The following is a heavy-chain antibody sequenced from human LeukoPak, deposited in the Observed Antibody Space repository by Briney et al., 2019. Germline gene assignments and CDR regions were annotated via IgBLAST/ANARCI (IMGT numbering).Heavy chain of an antibody. CDR1: GGSVSSGSYY. J-gene: IGHJ4*02. V-gene: IGHV4-61*01. D-gene: IGHD3-10*01. CDR3: ARESYYGSGSSDY. CDR2: IYYSGST. Sequence: SETLSLTCSVSGGSVSSGSYYRSWIRQPPGKGLEWMGYIYYSGSTNYNPSFKRRVTISVDTSKNQFSLKLSSVTAADTAVYYCARESYYGSGSSDYWGRGTLVTVSS.